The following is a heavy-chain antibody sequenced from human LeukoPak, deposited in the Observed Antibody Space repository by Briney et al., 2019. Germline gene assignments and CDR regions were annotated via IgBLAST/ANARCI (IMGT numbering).Heavy chain of an antibody. V-gene: IGHV4-39*01. CDR2: IYYSGST. D-gene: IGHD3-10*01. CDR3: AVEYISGSYPLGY. Sequence: SETLSLTCTVSGGSISSSSYYWGWIRQPPGKGLEWIGSIYYSGSTYYHPSPKRRDTISVDTSKHQFSLQLSTVTAADTAVYYCAVEYISGSYPLGYWGQGTLVTVSS. J-gene: IGHJ4*02. CDR1: GGSISSSSYY.